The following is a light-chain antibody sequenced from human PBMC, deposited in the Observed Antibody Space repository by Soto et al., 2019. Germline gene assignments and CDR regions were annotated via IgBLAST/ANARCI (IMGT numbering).Light chain of an antibody. Sequence: AIQLTQSPSSLSASVGDRVTITCRASQGISSALAWYQQKPGKAPKLLIYDASSLESGVPSRFSGSGSGTDFTLTISSLQPEDFATYYCKQFNSYAMYTFGQGTKLEIK. CDR2: DAS. CDR1: QGISSA. CDR3: KQFNSYAMYT. J-gene: IGKJ2*01. V-gene: IGKV1-13*02.